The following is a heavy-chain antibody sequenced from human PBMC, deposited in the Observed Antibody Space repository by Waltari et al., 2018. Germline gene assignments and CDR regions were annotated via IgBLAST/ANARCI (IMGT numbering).Heavy chain of an antibody. CDR2: IYYSGST. D-gene: IGHD2-8*01. Sequence: QVQLQESGPGLVKPSETLSLTCTVSGGSISSHYWSWIRQPPGKGLEWIGYIYYSGSTNYNPSLKSRVTISVDTSKNQFSRKLSSVTAADTAVYYCARARMVYESYYYYMDVWGKGTTVTVSS. J-gene: IGHJ6*03. V-gene: IGHV4-59*11. CDR1: GGSISSHY. CDR3: ARARMVYESYYYYMDV.